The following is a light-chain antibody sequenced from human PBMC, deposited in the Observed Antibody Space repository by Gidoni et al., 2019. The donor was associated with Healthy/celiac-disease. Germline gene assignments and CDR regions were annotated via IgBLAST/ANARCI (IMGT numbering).Light chain of an antibody. J-gene: IGLJ2*01. CDR2: DVS. V-gene: IGLV2-11*01. CDR1: SSDVGGYNY. CDR3: CSYAGSYTFHVV. Sequence: SPGQSVTISCTGTSSDVGGYNYVSWYQQHPGKAPKLMIYDVSKRPSGVPDRFSGSKSGNTASLTISGLQAEDEADYYCCSYAGSYTFHVVFGGGTKLT.